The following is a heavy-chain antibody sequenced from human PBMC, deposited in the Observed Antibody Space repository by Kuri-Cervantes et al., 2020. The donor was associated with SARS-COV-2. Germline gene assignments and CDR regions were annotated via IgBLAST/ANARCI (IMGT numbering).Heavy chain of an antibody. V-gene: IGHV3-33*01. CDR3: ARDLVVSSGWDYYMDV. CDR1: GFTFSSYG. Sequence: GESLKISCAASGFTFSSYGMHWVRQAPGKGLEWVAAIWYDGSNKYYADSVKGRFTISRDNSKNTLYLQMNSLRAEDTAVYYCARDLVVSSGWDYYMDVWGKGTTVTVSS. D-gene: IGHD6-19*01. CDR2: IWYDGSNK. J-gene: IGHJ6*03.